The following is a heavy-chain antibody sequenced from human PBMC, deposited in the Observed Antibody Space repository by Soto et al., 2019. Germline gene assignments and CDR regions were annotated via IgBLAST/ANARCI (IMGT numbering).Heavy chain of an antibody. CDR2: ISYSGTT. CDR1: RGSISNYF. CDR3: ARIRGLGELSPYLDH. D-gene: IGHD3-16*01. V-gene: IGHV4-59*01. J-gene: IGHJ4*02. Sequence: SETLSLTCIVSRGSISNYFWTWIRQPPGRGLEWIGYISYSGTTNYNASLKSRVTISVDTSANQFSLRVRSVTAADTAVYYCARIRGLGELSPYLDHWGQGARVTVSS.